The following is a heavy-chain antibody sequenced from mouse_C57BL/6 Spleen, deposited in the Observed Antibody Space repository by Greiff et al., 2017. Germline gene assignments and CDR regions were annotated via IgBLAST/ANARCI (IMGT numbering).Heavy chain of an antibody. Sequence: EVQLQQSGPELVKPGASVKISCKASGYTFTDYYMNWVKQSHGKSLEWIGDINPNNGGTSYNQKFKGKATLTVDKSSSTAYMELRSLTSEDSAVYYGARRSHYYYGSFAMDYWGQGTSVTVSS. CDR2: INPNNGGT. CDR1: GYTFTDYY. CDR3: ARRSHYYYGSFAMDY. D-gene: IGHD1-1*01. V-gene: IGHV1-26*01. J-gene: IGHJ4*01.